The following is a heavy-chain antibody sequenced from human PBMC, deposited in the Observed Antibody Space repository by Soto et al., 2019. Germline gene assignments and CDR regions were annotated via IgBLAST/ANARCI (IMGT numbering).Heavy chain of an antibody. CDR2: IYYTGST. J-gene: IGHJ4*02. Sequence: QVQLQESGPGLVKPSQTLSLTCSVSGASISSGNYYWSWIRQHPGKGLEWIGYIYYTGSTYYNPSLRSRITISEDMSKNHFSLRLSSVTAADTAVYYCARGREEAGGPFDYGGQGTLVTVSS. CDR3: ARGREEAGGPFDY. D-gene: IGHD3-10*01. V-gene: IGHV4-31*03. CDR1: GASISSGNYY.